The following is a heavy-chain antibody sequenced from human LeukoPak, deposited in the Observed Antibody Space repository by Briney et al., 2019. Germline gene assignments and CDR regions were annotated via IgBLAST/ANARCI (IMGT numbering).Heavy chain of an antibody. CDR3: AKDVGDFWSGLVDY. Sequence: PGGSLRLSCAASGFTFSSYGMHWVRQAPGKGLEWVAVISYDGSNKYYADSVRGRFTISRDNSKNTLYLQMNSLRAEDTVVYYCAKDVGDFWSGLVDYWGQGTLVTVSS. J-gene: IGHJ4*02. V-gene: IGHV3-30*18. CDR1: GFTFSSYG. CDR2: ISYDGSNK. D-gene: IGHD3-3*01.